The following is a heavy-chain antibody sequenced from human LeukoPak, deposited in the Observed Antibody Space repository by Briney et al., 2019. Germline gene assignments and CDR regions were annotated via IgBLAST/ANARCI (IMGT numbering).Heavy chain of an antibody. J-gene: IGHJ4*02. Sequence: SETLSLTCTVSGGSISSYYWSWIRQPPGKGLEWIGYIYYGGSTNYNPSLKSRVTISVDTSKNQFSLKLSSVTAADTAVYYCASGYVGAAADNWGQGTLVTVSS. CDR2: IYYGGST. CDR3: ASGYVGAAADN. CDR1: GGSISSYY. D-gene: IGHD6-13*01. V-gene: IGHV4-59*08.